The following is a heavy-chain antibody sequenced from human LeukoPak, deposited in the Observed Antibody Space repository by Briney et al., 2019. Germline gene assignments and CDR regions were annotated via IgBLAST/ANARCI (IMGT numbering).Heavy chain of an antibody. Sequence: GGSLRLSCAASGFTFSSYGIHWVRRAPGKGLEWVAVICSDGSNKYYADSVKGRFTISRDNSKNTLYLQMNSLRAEDTAVYFCARGEGGCSGYEIDYWGQGTLVTVSS. D-gene: IGHD5-12*01. V-gene: IGHV3-33*01. CDR1: GFTFSSYG. CDR3: ARGEGGCSGYEIDY. CDR2: ICSDGSNK. J-gene: IGHJ4*02.